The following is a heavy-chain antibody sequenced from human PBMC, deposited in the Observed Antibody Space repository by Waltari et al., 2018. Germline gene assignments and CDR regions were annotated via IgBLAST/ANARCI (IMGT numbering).Heavy chain of an antibody. CDR1: GGSISSGGYS. Sequence: QLQLQESGSGLVKPSPTLSLTCPGPGGSISSGGYSWSWLRQPPGKGLEWIGYIYHSGSTYYNPSLKSRVTISVDRSKNQFSLKLSSVTAADTAVYYCARGVDSTNPFDYWGQGTLVTVSS. J-gene: IGHJ4*02. D-gene: IGHD3-9*01. CDR2: IYHSGST. V-gene: IGHV4-30-2*01. CDR3: ARGVDSTNPFDY.